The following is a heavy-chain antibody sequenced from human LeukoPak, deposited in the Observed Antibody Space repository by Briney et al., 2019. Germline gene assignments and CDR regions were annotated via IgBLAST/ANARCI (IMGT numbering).Heavy chain of an antibody. J-gene: IGHJ1*01. Sequence: PSETLSPTCTVSGGSISSYYWSWIRQPPGKGLGWIGYIYYSGSTNYNPSLKSRVTVSVDTSKNQFSLKLSSVTAADTAVYYCARHVLAVADLQYFQHWGQGTLVTVSS. CDR3: ARHVLAVADLQYFQH. V-gene: IGHV4-59*08. CDR1: GGSISSYY. D-gene: IGHD6-19*01. CDR2: IYYSGST.